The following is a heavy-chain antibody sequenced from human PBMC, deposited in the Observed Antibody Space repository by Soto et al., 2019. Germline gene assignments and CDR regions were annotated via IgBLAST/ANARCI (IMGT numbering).Heavy chain of an antibody. V-gene: IGHV1-69*14. CDR3: ARDLGSGYGPGDY. J-gene: IGHJ4*02. D-gene: IGHD5-12*01. CDR2: IIPIFGTT. CDR1: GDIFSGYS. Sequence: QVQLVQSGAEVKKPGSSVTVSCKTSGDIFSGYSISWVRQAPGQGLEWMGGIIPIFGTTNYAQRFHGRVTITADKSTSTVYMELYSLKSEDTAVYYCARDLGSGYGPGDYWGQGTLVTVSS.